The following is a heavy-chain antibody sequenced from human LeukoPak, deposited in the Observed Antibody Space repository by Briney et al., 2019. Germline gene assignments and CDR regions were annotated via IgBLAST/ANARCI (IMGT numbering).Heavy chain of an antibody. J-gene: IGHJ5*02. CDR3: ARGPGQFVRTPPRGWFDP. CDR1: GVSISSGGYS. CDR2: INYRGTT. V-gene: IGHV4-30-4*07. Sequence: SETLSLTCAVSGVSISSGGYSWSWIRQPPGKGLEWIGYINYRGTTYYSPSINGRLTISVDTSKNHFSLDLSSVTAADTAVYYCARGPGQFVRTPPRGWFDPWGQGTLVTVSS. D-gene: IGHD6-6*01.